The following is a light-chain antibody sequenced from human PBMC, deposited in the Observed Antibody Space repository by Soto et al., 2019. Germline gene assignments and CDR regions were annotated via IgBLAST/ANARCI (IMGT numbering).Light chain of an antibody. CDR1: SSNIGSNT. CDR2: SNN. V-gene: IGLV1-44*01. CDR3: AAWDDSLNGGV. J-gene: IGLJ2*01. Sequence: SVLTQPPSASGTPGQRVTISCSGSSSNIGSNTVNWYQQLPGTAPKLLIYSNNQRPSGVPDRFSGSKSGTSASLAISGLQSEDEADYYCAAWDDSLNGGVFGGGTKVTVL.